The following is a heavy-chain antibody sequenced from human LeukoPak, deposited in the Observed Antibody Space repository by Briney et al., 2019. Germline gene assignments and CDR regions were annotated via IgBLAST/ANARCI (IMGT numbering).Heavy chain of an antibody. D-gene: IGHD3-22*01. V-gene: IGHV1-24*01. CDR3: ATAPRPYYYDSSGYYYPLFDY. Sequence: GASVKVSWKVSGYTLTELSMHWVRQAPGKGLEWMGGFDPEDGETIYAQKFQGRVTMTEDTSTDTAYMELSSLRSEDTAVYYCATAPRPYYYDSSGYYYPLFDYWGQGTLVTVSS. CDR1: GYTLTELS. J-gene: IGHJ4*02. CDR2: FDPEDGET.